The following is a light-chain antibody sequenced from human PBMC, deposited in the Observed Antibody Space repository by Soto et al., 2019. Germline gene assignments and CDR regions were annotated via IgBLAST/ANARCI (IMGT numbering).Light chain of an antibody. CDR2: AAS. V-gene: IGKV1-39*01. CDR3: QQSYSTPYT. CDR1: QSISSS. Sequence: DIQMTQSPSSLSASVGDRVTITCRASQSISSSFNWYQQKPGKAPKLLIYAASSLQSGVPSRFSGSGSGTDFTLTISSLQPEDFATYYCQQSYSTPYTFGQGTKLEIK. J-gene: IGKJ2*01.